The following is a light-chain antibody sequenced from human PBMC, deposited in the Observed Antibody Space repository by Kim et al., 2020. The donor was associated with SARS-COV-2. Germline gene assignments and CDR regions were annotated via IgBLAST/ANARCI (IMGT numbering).Light chain of an antibody. CDR2: GAL. V-gene: IGKV3-20*01. CDR3: QQYDTPPWT. Sequence: EIVLTQSPGTLSMSAGERATLSCRASQSVRGTNVVWYQQKAGQAPRLVIDGALRRASGIPERFSGSGSGTDFTLTISTLETEDVAVYYCQQYDTPPWTFGQGTKVDIE. J-gene: IGKJ1*01. CDR1: QSVRGTN.